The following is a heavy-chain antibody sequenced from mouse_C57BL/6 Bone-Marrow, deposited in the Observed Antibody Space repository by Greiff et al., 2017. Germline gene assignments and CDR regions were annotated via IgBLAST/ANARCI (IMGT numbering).Heavy chain of an antibody. CDR2: IYPGGGYT. D-gene: IGHD2-10*01. Sequence: VKLVESGAELVRPGTSVKMSCKASGYTFTNYWIGWAKQRPGHGLEWIGDIYPGGGYTNYNEKFKGKATLTADKSSSTAYMQFSSLTSEDSAIYYCARTYYYFDYWGQGTTLTVSS. CDR1: GYTFTNYW. J-gene: IGHJ2*01. CDR3: ARTYYYFDY. V-gene: IGHV1-63*01.